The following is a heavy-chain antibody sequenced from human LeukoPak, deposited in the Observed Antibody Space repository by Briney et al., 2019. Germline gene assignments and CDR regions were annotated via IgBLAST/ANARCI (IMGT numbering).Heavy chain of an antibody. CDR3: AKDRSSPHPFYDSSEF. J-gene: IGHJ4*02. CDR2: ISGSGGST. D-gene: IGHD3-22*01. Sequence: GGSLRLSCAASGFTFSSYAMGWVRQAPGKGLEWVSAISGSGGSTYYADSVKGRFTISRDNSKNTLYLQMNSLRAEDTAVYYCAKDRSSPHPFYDSSEFGGQGTLVTVSS. CDR1: GFTFSSYA. V-gene: IGHV3-23*01.